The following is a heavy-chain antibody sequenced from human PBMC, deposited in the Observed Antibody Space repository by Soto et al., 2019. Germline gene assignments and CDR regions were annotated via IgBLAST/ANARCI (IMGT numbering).Heavy chain of an antibody. CDR2: IWYDGSNK. Sequence: GGSLRLSCAASGFTFSSYGMHWVRQAPGKGLEWVAVIWYDGSNKYYADSVKGRFTISRDNSKNTLYLQMNSLRAEDTAVYYCARGEVMVRGVITYYGMDVWGQGTTVTVSS. CDR3: ARGEVMVRGVITYYGMDV. V-gene: IGHV3-33*01. D-gene: IGHD3-10*01. J-gene: IGHJ6*02. CDR1: GFTFSSYG.